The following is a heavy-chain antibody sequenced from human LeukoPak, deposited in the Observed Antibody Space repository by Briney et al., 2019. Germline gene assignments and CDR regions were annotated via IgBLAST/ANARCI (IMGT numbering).Heavy chain of an antibody. D-gene: IGHD3-22*01. Sequence: GGSLRLSCTASWFTLTNYWMNWVRQVPGKELEWVAIIKSDGTEEHYLDSVKGRFTISRDNANNLLFLQMNNLRAEDTAVYYCAGGGGYLIDYWGQGTLVTVSS. V-gene: IGHV3-7*01. J-gene: IGHJ4*02. CDR2: IKSDGTEE. CDR3: AGGGGYLIDY. CDR1: WFTLTNYW.